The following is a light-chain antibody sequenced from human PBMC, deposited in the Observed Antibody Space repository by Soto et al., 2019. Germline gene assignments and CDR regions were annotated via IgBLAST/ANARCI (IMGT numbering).Light chain of an antibody. CDR3: SSYAGSPYG. Sequence: QSALTQPPSASGSPGQSVTISCTGTSSDVGGYNSVSWYQQHPGKAPKLVIYEVTKRPSGVPDRFSGSRSGNTASLTVSGLQSEDEADYFCSSYAGSPYGFGAGTKVTVL. CDR1: SSDVGGYNS. CDR2: EVT. V-gene: IGLV2-8*01. J-gene: IGLJ1*01.